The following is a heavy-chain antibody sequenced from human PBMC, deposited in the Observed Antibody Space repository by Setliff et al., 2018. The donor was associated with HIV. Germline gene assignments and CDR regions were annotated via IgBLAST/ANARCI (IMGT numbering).Heavy chain of an antibody. CDR2: INHSGGT. V-gene: IGHV4-34*01. D-gene: IGHD7-27*01. CDR1: GRSFSGYY. J-gene: IGHJ3*01. Sequence: PSLTCAVYGRSFSGYYWNWIRQSPGKGLEWIGEINHSGGTNYNPSLKSRVTMSIDTSKNQFSLNVSSVTAADTAVYYCARGWGHDGFDFWGQGTMVTVSS. CDR3: ARGWGHDGFDF.